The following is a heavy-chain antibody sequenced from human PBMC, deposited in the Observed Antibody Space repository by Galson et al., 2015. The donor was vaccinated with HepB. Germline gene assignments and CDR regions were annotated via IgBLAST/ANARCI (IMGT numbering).Heavy chain of an antibody. Sequence: SLRLSCAASGFTFSNAWMNWVRQAPGKGLEWVGRIKSKTDGGTTDYAAPVKGRFTISRDDSKNTLYLQMNSLKTEDTAVYYCTTDPDIVVVVAASYFDYWGQGTLVTVSS. J-gene: IGHJ4*02. V-gene: IGHV3-15*07. CDR2: IKSKTDGGTT. D-gene: IGHD2-15*01. CDR3: TTDPDIVVVVAASYFDY. CDR1: GFTFSNAW.